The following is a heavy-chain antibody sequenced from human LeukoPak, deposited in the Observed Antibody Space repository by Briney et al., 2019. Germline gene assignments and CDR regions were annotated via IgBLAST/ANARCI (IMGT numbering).Heavy chain of an antibody. D-gene: IGHD4-17*01. Sequence: KPSETLSLTCTVSGGSISSYYWSSIRQPPGKGLEWIGYIYYSGSTNYNPSLKSRVTISVDTSKNQFSLKLSSVTAADTAVYYCARSSDYGDYVYYYYYMDVWGKGTTVTVSS. V-gene: IGHV4-59*01. J-gene: IGHJ6*03. CDR2: IYYSGST. CDR1: GGSISSYY. CDR3: ARSSDYGDYVYYYYYMDV.